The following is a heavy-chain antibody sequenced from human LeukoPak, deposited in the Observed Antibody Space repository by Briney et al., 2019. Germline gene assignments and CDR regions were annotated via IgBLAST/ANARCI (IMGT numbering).Heavy chain of an antibody. CDR1: GDSIDSVSYY. J-gene: IGHJ4*02. CDR2: IYYSGST. CDR3: ASPGVGATGNADY. V-gene: IGHV4-39*07. D-gene: IGHD1-26*01. Sequence: PSETLSLTCSVSGDSIDSVSYYWGWIRQPPGKGLEWIGSIYYSGSTYYNPSLKSRVTISVDTSKNQFSLKLSSVTAADTAVYYCASPGVGATGNADYWGQGTLVTVSS.